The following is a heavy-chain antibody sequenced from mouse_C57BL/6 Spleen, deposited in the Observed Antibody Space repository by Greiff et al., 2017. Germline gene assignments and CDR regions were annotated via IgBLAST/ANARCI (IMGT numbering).Heavy chain of an antibody. D-gene: IGHD1-1*01. J-gene: IGHJ2*01. Sequence: EVKLQESGGGLVKPGGSLKLSCAASGFTFSDYGMHWVRQAPEKGLEWVAYISSGSSTIYYADTVKGRFTISRDNAKNTLFLQMTSLRSEDTAMYYCARDYGSSYVEGSFDYWGQGTTLTVSS. CDR1: GFTFSDYG. V-gene: IGHV5-17*01. CDR2: ISSGSSTI. CDR3: ARDYGSSYVEGSFDY.